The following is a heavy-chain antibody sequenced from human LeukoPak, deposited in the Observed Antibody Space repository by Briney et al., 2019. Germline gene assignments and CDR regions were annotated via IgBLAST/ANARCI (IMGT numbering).Heavy chain of an antibody. Sequence: QPGGSLRLSCAASGFTFSSYSMNWVRQAPGKGLEWVSSISSSNSYIYYADSVKGRFTISRDNAKNSLYLQMNSLRAEDTALYYCARDRLGTSLDAFDIWGQGTMVTVSP. CDR2: ISSSNSYI. J-gene: IGHJ3*02. CDR1: GFTFSSYS. CDR3: ARDRLGTSLDAFDI. D-gene: IGHD2-2*01. V-gene: IGHV3-21*01.